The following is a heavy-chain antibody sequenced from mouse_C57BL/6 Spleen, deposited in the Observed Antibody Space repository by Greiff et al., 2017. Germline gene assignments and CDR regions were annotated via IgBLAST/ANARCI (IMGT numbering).Heavy chain of an antibody. CDR2: IDPSDSYT. D-gene: IGHD1-1*01. CDR3: ARVYYVPYAMDY. J-gene: IGHJ4*01. V-gene: IGHV1-59*01. CDR1: GYTFTSYW. Sequence: VQLQQPGAELVRPGTSVKMSCKASGYTFTSYWMNWVKQRPGQGLEWIGVIDPSDSYTNYNQKFKGKATLTVDTSSSTAYMQLSSLTSEDSAVYYCARVYYVPYAMDYWGQGTSVTVSS.